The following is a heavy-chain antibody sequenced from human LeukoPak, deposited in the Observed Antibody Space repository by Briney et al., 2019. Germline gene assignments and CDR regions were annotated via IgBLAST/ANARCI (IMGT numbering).Heavy chain of an antibody. CDR3: ARALYSPVWFGEHNWFDP. Sequence: SETLSLTCTVSGGSISSSSYYWGWIRQPPGKGLEWIGSIYYSGSTYYNPSLKSRVTISVDTSKNQFSLKLSSVTAADTAVYYCARALYSPVWFGEHNWFDPWGQGTLVTVSS. J-gene: IGHJ5*02. D-gene: IGHD3-10*01. CDR1: GGSISSSSYY. V-gene: IGHV4-39*07. CDR2: IYYSGST.